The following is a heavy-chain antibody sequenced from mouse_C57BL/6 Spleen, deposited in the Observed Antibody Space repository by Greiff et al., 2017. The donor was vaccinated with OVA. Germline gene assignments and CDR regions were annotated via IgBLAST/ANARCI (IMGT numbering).Heavy chain of an antibody. CDR2: IRSKSNNYAT. D-gene: IGHD2-3*01. Sequence: EADGGLVQPKGSLKLSCAASGFSFNTYAMNWVRQAPGKGLEWVARIRSKSNNYATYYADSVKDRFTISRDDSESMLYLQMNNLKTEDTAMYYCVRQGDGYAYWGQGTLVTVSA. J-gene: IGHJ3*01. CDR3: VRQGDGYAY. V-gene: IGHV10-1*01. CDR1: GFSFNTYA.